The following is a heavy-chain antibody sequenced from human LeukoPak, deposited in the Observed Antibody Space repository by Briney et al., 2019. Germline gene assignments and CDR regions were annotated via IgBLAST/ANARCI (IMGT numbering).Heavy chain of an antibody. CDR3: ARDKMRGYCSGGSCYYYGMDV. J-gene: IGHJ6*02. CDR1: GGTFSSYA. V-gene: IGHV1-69*13. CDR2: IIPIFGTA. Sequence: GASVKVSCRASGGTFSSYAISWVRQAPGQGLEWMGGIIPIFGTANYAQKFQGRVTITADESTSTAYMELSSLRSEDTAVYYCARDKMRGYCSGGSCYYYGMDVWGQGTTVTVSS. D-gene: IGHD2-15*01.